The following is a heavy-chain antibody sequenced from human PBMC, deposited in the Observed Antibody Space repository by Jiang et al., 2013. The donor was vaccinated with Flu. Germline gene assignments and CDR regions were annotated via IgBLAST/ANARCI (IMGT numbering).Heavy chain of an antibody. D-gene: IGHD2-15*01. CDR1: GGTFSSYA. CDR2: IIPIFGTA. CDR3: ASPYCSGGSCYGKYYFDY. Sequence: SGAEVKKPGSSVKVSCKASGGTFSSYAISWVRQAPGQGLEWMGGIIPIFGTANYAQKFQGRVTITADESTSTAYMELSSLRSEDTAVYYCASPYCSGGSCYGKYYFDYWGQGTLVTVSS. V-gene: IGHV1-69*01. J-gene: IGHJ4*02.